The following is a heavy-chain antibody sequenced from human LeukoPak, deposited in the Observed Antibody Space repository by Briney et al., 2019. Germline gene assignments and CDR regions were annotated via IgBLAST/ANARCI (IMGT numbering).Heavy chain of an antibody. CDR3: AKEGGSYYFDY. V-gene: IGHV3-21*04. Sequence: PGGSLRLSCAASGFTFSSYSMNWVRQAPGKGLEWVSSITSSNNYIYYGDSVKGLFTISRDNSKNSLYLQMNSLRAEDTALYYCAKEGGSYYFDYWGQGTLVTVSS. D-gene: IGHD3-16*01. CDR1: GFTFSSYS. J-gene: IGHJ4*02. CDR2: ITSSNNYI.